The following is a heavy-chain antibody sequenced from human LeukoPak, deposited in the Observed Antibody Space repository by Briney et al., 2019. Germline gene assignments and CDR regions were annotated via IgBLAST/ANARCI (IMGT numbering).Heavy chain of an antibody. CDR2: IIPIFGTA. Sequence: SVKVSCKASGCTFISYAISWVRQAPGQGLEWMGGIIPIFGTANYAQKFQGRVTITADESTSTAYMELSSLRSEDTAVYYRASHYYDSSGYYFDYWGQGTLVTVSS. V-gene: IGHV1-69*13. CDR1: GCTFISYA. CDR3: ASHYYDSSGYYFDY. J-gene: IGHJ4*02. D-gene: IGHD3-22*01.